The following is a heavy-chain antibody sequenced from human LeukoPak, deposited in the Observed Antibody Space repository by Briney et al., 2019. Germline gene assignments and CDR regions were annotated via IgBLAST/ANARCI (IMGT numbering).Heavy chain of an antibody. Sequence: SETLSLTCAVSGYSISSGYYWGWIRQPPGKGLEWIGSIDHSGSTYYNPSLKSRVTISVDTSKNQFSLKLSSVTAADTAVYYCARQLPGRVRGCSSTSCYGDYFDYWGQGTLVTVSS. D-gene: IGHD2-2*01. J-gene: IGHJ4*02. CDR2: IDHSGST. V-gene: IGHV4-38-2*01. CDR1: GYSISSGYY. CDR3: ARQLPGRVRGCSSTSCYGDYFDY.